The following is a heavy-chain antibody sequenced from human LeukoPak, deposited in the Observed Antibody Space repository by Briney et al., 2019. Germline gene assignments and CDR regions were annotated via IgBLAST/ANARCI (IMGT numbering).Heavy chain of an antibody. Sequence: GGSLRLPCAVPGITFDDYAMHWVGQAPGKGPELVSYVTANGGGTYYAGSVKGRFVISRDNSKNSLYLQMNILRPEDTALYYCAKILNPHAFDIWGQGTMVTVSS. D-gene: IGHD1-14*01. CDR1: GITFDDYA. J-gene: IGHJ3*02. CDR3: AKILNPHAFDI. CDR2: VTANGGGT. V-gene: IGHV3-43*02.